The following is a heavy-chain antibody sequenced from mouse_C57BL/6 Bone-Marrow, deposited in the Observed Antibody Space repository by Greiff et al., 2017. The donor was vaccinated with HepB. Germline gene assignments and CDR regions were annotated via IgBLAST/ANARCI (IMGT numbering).Heavy chain of an antibody. CDR2: ISSGRSTI. V-gene: IGHV5-17*01. D-gene: IGHD2-5*01. CDR3: ARGYYSNYEGFAY. J-gene: IGHJ3*01. CDR1: GFTFSDYG. Sequence: EVMLVESGGGLVKPGGSLKLSCAASGFTFSDYGMHWVRQAPEKGLEWVAYISSGRSTIYYADTVKGRFTISRDNAKNTLFLQMTSLRSEDTAMYYCARGYYSNYEGFAYWGQGTLVTVSA.